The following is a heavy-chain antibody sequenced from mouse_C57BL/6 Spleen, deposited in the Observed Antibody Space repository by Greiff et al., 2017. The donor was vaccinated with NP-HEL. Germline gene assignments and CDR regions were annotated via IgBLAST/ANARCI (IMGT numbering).Heavy chain of an antibody. Sequence: VQLQESGAELVRPGASVKLSCKASGYTFTDYYINWVKQRPGQGLEWIARIYPGSGNTYYNEKFKGKATLTAEKSSSTAYMQLSSLTSEDSAVYFCARDSNYGRAMDYWGQGTSVTVSS. CDR2: IYPGSGNT. V-gene: IGHV1-76*01. D-gene: IGHD2-5*01. CDR1: GYTFTDYY. CDR3: ARDSNYGRAMDY. J-gene: IGHJ4*01.